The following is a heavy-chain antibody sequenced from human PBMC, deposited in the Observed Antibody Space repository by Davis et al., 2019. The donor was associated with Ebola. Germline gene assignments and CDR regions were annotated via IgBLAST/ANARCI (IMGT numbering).Heavy chain of an antibody. D-gene: IGHD1/OR15-1a*01. CDR2: VSVTSGRI. Sequence: GESLKLPCACPGFTFDDNAMHWVRQAPGKGLEWVSGVSVTSGRIGSVASVKGPFNISRAKARNSLYLQMNSLRDEDTAMYYCARDNWYKNDNWGQGTLVTVSS. V-gene: IGHV3-9*01. CDR3: ARDNWYKNDN. CDR1: GFTFDDNA. J-gene: IGHJ4*02.